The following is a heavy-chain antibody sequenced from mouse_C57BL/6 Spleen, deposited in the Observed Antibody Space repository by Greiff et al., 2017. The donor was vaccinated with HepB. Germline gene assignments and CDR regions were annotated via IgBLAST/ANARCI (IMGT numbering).Heavy chain of an antibody. CDR3: AREAYYGNYFDY. CDR2: ISDGGSYT. V-gene: IGHV5-4*01. D-gene: IGHD2-10*01. Sequence: EVHLVESGGGLVKPGGSLKLSCAASGFTFSSYAMSWVRQTPEKRLEWVATISDGGSYTYYPDNVKGRFTISRDNAKNNLYLQMSHLKSEDTAMYYCAREAYYGNYFDYWGQGTTLTVSS. CDR1: GFTFSSYA. J-gene: IGHJ2*01.